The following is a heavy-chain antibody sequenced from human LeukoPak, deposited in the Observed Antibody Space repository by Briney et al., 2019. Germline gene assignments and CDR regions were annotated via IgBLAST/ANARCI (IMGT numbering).Heavy chain of an antibody. CDR1: GFTFSSYA. CDR2: ISYDGSNK. J-gene: IGHJ4*02. CDR3: ARGTITMARGY. D-gene: IGHD3-10*01. V-gene: IGHV3-30-3*01. Sequence: GGSLRLSCVASGFTFSSYAMHWVRQAPGKGLEWVAVISYDGSNKYYADSVKGRFTISRDNSKNTLYLQMNSLRAEDTAVYYCARGTITMARGYWGQGTLVTVSS.